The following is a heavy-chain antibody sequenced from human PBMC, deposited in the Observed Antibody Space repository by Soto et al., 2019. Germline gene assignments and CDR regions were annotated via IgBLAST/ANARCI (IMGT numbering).Heavy chain of an antibody. CDR3: ATGGLMTTVTAFDY. Sequence: ASVKVSCKVSGYTLTELSMHWVRQAPGKGLEWMGGFDPEDGETIYAQKFQGRVTMTEDTSTDTAYMELSSLRSEDTAVYYCATGGLMTTVTAFDYWGQGTLVTXSS. D-gene: IGHD4-17*01. J-gene: IGHJ4*02. CDR1: GYTLTELS. CDR2: FDPEDGET. V-gene: IGHV1-24*01.